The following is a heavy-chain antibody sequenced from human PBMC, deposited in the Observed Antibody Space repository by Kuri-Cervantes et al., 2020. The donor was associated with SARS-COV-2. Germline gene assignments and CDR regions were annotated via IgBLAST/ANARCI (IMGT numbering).Heavy chain of an antibody. CDR3: ARHTQGDN. J-gene: IGHJ4*02. CDR2: INTDGSST. V-gene: IGHV3-74*01. Sequence: LSLTCEASGFIFNSYWIHWVRQVPGKGLAWVSSINTDGSSTNYADSVKGRFTISRDHAKNTLYLRMSHLRAEDTAVYYCARHTQGDNWGQGTLVTVSS. CDR1: GFIFNSYW.